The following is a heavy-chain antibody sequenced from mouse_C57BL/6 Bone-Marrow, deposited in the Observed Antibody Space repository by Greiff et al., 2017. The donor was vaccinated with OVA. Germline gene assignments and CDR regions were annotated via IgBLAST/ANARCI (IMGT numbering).Heavy chain of an antibody. CDR3: ARYWYFDV. CDR1: GYTFTSYW. CDR2: IDPSDSYT. Sequence: VKLQQPGAELVMPGASVKLSCKASGYTFTSYWMHWVKQRPGQGLEWIGEIDPSDSYTNYNQKFKGKSTLTVDKSSSTAYMQLSSLTSEDSAVYYCARYWYFDVWGTGTTVTVSS. J-gene: IGHJ1*03. V-gene: IGHV1-69*01.